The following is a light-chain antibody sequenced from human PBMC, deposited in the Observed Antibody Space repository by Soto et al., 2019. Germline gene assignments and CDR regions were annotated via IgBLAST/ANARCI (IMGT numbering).Light chain of an antibody. J-gene: IGLJ2*01. CDR1: SSNIGAGFG. CDR2: GNN. V-gene: IGLV1-40*01. CDR3: SAYGSPSI. Sequence: QSVLTQAPSVSGAPGQRVTISCTGTSSNIGAGFGVHWYQQLPGTAPKLLIHGNNNRPSGVPDRFSGSKSGNTASLTISGLQPEDEADYYSSAYGSPSIFGGGTKLTVL.